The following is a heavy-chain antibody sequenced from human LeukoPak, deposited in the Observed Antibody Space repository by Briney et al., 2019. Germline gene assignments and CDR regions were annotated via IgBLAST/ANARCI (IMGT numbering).Heavy chain of an antibody. V-gene: IGHV3-21*01. Sequence: GGSLRLSCAASGFAFSSYAMNWVRQAPGKGLEWVSSISSSSSYVYYADSVKGRFTISRDNAKNSLYLQMNSLRAEDTAVYYCARLEGHYMDVWGKGTTVTVSS. J-gene: IGHJ6*03. D-gene: IGHD1-1*01. CDR3: ARLEGHYMDV. CDR1: GFAFSSYA. CDR2: ISSSSSYV.